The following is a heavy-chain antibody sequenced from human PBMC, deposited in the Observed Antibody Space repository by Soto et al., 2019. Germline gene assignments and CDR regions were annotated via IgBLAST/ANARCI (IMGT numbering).Heavy chain of an antibody. CDR1: GGSFSGYY. Sequence: QVQLQQWGAGLLKPSETLSLTCAVYGGSFSGYYWSWIRQPPGKGLEWIGEINHSGSTNYNPSLKSRVTISVDTSKNQFSLKLSSVTAADTAVYYCARVGIAVAGPDYWGQGTLVTVSS. V-gene: IGHV4-34*01. CDR2: INHSGST. CDR3: ARVGIAVAGPDY. J-gene: IGHJ4*02. D-gene: IGHD6-19*01.